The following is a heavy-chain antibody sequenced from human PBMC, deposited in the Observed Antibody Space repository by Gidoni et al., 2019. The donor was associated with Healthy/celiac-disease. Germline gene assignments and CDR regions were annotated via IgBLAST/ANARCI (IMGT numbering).Heavy chain of an antibody. CDR1: GGSISRSSYY. D-gene: IGHD3-22*01. V-gene: IGHV4-39*01. CDR2: IYYSGST. Sequence: QLQLQESGPGLVKPSETLSLTCTVSGGSISRSSYYWGWIRQPPGKGLEWIGSIYYSGSTYYNPSLKSRVTISVDTSKNQFSLKLSSVTAADTAVYYCARRHYYDSSGYPYYYFDYWGQGTLVTVSS. CDR3: ARRHYYDSSGYPYYYFDY. J-gene: IGHJ4*02.